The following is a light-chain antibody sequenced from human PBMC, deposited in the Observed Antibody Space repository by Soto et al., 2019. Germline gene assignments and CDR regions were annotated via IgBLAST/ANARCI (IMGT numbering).Light chain of an antibody. V-gene: IGKV3-15*01. CDR2: GAS. J-gene: IGKJ4*01. CDR1: QSVSRN. Sequence: EIVMTQSPATLSVSPGERATLSCRVSQSVSRNLAWYQQKPGQAPRLLIYGASTRATGISPRFSGSGSGTEFTLTINSLQSEDAAVYHCQQYNSWSSITFGGGTKVEIK. CDR3: QQYNSWSSIT.